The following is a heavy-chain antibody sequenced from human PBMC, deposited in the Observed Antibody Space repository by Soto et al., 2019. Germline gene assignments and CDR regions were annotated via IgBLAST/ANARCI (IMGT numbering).Heavy chain of an antibody. CDR2: IWYDGSNK. V-gene: IGHV3-33*01. D-gene: IGHD3-22*01. Sequence: PGGSLRLSCAASGFTFSSYGMHWVRQAPGKRLEWVAVIWYDGSNKYYADSVKGRFTISRDNSKNTLYLQMNSLRAEDTAVYYCARERDYYDSSGYYNYFDYWGQGTLVTVSS. J-gene: IGHJ4*02. CDR1: GFTFSSYG. CDR3: ARERDYYDSSGYYNYFDY.